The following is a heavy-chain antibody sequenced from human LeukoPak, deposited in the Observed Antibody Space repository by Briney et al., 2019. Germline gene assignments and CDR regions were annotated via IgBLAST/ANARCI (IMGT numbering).Heavy chain of an antibody. D-gene: IGHD2-15*01. CDR2: IKKDGSEK. V-gene: IGHV3-7*05. Sequence: GGSLRLSCAASGFSFSTYWMSWVRQAPGKGLEWVANIKKDGSEKYYVDSVKGRFTTSRDNAKSSLYLQMNSLRAEDTAVYYCARVGSTCDHWGQGTLVTVSS. J-gene: IGHJ4*02. CDR3: ARVGSTCDH. CDR1: GFSFSTYW.